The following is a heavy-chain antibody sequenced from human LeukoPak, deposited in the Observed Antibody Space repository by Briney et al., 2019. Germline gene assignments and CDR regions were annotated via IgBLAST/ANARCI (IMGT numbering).Heavy chain of an antibody. CDR3: ARSFVYDSSGGSGYFDY. D-gene: IGHD3-22*01. J-gene: IGHJ4*02. Sequence: SETLSLTCTVSGGSISSHYWSWIRQPPGKGLDWIGYTYYSGSTNYNPSLKSRVTISVDTSKNQFSLKLSSVTAADTAVYYCARSFVYDSSGGSGYFDYWGQGTLVTVSS. V-gene: IGHV4-59*08. CDR2: TYYSGST. CDR1: GGSISSHY.